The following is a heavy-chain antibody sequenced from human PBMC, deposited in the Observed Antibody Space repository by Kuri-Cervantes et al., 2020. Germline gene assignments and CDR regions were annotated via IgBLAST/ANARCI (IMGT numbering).Heavy chain of an antibody. CDR1: GGSISSYY. CDR2: IYYSGST. D-gene: IGHD3-10*01. CDR3: ARGRGYYYGSGSYFLTQILYYFDY. Sequence: SETLSLTCTVSGGSISSYYWSWIRQPPGKGLEWIGYIYYSGSTNYNPSLKSRVTISVDTSKNQFSLKLSSVTAADTAVYYCARGRGYYYGSGSYFLTQILYYFDYWGQGTLVTVSS. V-gene: IGHV4-59*12. J-gene: IGHJ4*02.